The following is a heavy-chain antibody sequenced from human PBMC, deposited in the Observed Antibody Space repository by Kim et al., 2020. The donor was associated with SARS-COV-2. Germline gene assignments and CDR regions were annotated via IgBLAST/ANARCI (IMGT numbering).Heavy chain of an antibody. Sequence: SETLSLTCAVYGGSFSGYYWSWIRQPPGKGLEWIGEINHSGSTNYNPSLKSRVTISVDTSKNQFSLKLSSVTAADTAVYYCARGGVIPLFDYCGQGTLVT. J-gene: IGHJ4*02. CDR1: GGSFSGYY. CDR2: INHSGST. D-gene: IGHD2-2*02. V-gene: IGHV4-34*01. CDR3: ARGGVIPLFDY.